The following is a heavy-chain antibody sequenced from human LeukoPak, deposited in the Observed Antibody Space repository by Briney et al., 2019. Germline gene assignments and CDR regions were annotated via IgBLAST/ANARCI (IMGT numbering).Heavy chain of an antibody. CDR2: INHSGST. Sequence: SGTLSLTCAVYGGSFSGYYWSWIRQPPGKGLEWIGEINHSGSTNYNPSLKSRVIISVDTSKNQFSLKLSSVTAADTAVYYCASGSSSGYDMGYWGQGTLVTVSS. CDR1: GGSFSGYY. CDR3: ASGSSSGYDMGY. V-gene: IGHV4-34*01. D-gene: IGHD5-12*01. J-gene: IGHJ4*02.